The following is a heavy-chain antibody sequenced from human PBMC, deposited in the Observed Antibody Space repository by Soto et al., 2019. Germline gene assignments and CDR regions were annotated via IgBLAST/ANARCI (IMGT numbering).Heavy chain of an antibody. D-gene: IGHD6-19*01. CDR3: TRPQSSGWYDS. CDR2: INPADSDI. Sequence: GESVKISCXASGYSFVNHWIAWVRQRPGEGLGWMAIINPADSDIRYSPSFQGQVTVSVDKSINTAYLQWSSLKASDTATYYCTRPQSSGWYDSWGQGTLVTVSS. V-gene: IGHV5-51*01. J-gene: IGHJ5*01. CDR1: GYSFVNHW.